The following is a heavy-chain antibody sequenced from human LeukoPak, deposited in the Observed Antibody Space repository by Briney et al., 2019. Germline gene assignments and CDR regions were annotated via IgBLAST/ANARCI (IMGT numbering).Heavy chain of an antibody. J-gene: IGHJ3*02. CDR2: IRYDGSNK. Sequence: PGGSLRLSCAASGFTFSSYGMHWVRQAPGKGLEWVAFIRYDGSNKYYADSVKGRFTISRDNSKNTLYLQMNSLRAEDTAVYYCAKGVLKRYFDWRRVNDAFDIWGQGTMVTVSS. D-gene: IGHD3-9*01. CDR3: AKGVLKRYFDWRRVNDAFDI. CDR1: GFTFSSYG. V-gene: IGHV3-30*02.